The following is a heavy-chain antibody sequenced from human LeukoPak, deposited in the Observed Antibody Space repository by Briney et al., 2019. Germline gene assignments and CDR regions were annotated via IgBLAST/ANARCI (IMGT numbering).Heavy chain of an antibody. J-gene: IGHJ4*02. CDR1: GGSISSGGYY. CDR3: ARADRLTHDY. Sequence: PSETLSLTCTVSGGSISSGGYYWSWIRQPPGKGLEWIGYIYHSGSTYYNPSLKSRVTISVDRSKNQFSLKLSSVTAADTAVYYCARADRLTHDYWGQGTLVTVSS. D-gene: IGHD4/OR15-4a*01. CDR2: IYHSGST. V-gene: IGHV4-30-2*01.